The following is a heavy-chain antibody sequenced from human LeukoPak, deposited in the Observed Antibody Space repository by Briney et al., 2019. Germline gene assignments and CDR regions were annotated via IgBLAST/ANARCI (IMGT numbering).Heavy chain of an antibody. V-gene: IGHV1-69*04. CDR3: ARERYYDFWSGPSGYYMDV. J-gene: IGHJ6*03. CDR2: IIPILGIA. D-gene: IGHD3-3*01. CDR1: GGTFSSYT. Sequence: SVKVSCKASGGTFSSYTISWVRQAPGQGLEWMGRIIPILGIANYAQKFQGRVTITADKSTSTAYMELSSLRSEDTAVYYCARERYYDFWSGPSGYYMDVWGKGTTVTVSS.